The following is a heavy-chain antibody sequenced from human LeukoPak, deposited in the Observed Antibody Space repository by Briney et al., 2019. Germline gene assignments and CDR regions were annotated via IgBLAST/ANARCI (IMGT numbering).Heavy chain of an antibody. V-gene: IGHV4-31*03. CDR2: IYYSGST. CDR3: ARDPHYYDSSGFGDAFDI. Sequence: PSETLSLTCTVSGGSIGSGGYYWSWIRQHPGKGLEWIGYIYYSGSTYYNPSLKSRVTISVDTSKNQFSLKLSSVTAADTAVYYCARDPHYYDSSGFGDAFDIWGQGTMVTVSS. CDR1: GGSIGSGGYY. D-gene: IGHD3-22*01. J-gene: IGHJ3*02.